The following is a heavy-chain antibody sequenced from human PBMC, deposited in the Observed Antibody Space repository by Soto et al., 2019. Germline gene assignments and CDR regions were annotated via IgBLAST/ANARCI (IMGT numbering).Heavy chain of an antibody. D-gene: IGHD2-2*02. CDR1: GFTFSTYS. CDR2: ISSRSDI. V-gene: IGHV3-21*01. J-gene: IGHJ6*02. Sequence: GGSLRLSCVGSGFTFSTYSINWVRQAPGKGLEWVSSISSRSDIYYADSVKGRFTISRDNAKNSVSLQMNSLRAEDTAVYYCAREYTAWPLAYGLDVWGQGTTVTVS. CDR3: AREYTAWPLAYGLDV.